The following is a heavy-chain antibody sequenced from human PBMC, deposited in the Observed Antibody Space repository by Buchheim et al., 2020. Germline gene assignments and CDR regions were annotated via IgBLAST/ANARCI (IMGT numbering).Heavy chain of an antibody. CDR2: MYSTGDT. V-gene: IGHV4-30-4*01. CDR1: GGSINSGDYY. J-gene: IGHJ4*02. CDR3: AREGLDVDAVVTAINGYRFDC. Sequence: QVQLQESGPGLVKPSQTLSLSCIVSGGSINSGDYYWSWIRQPPGKGLEWIGNMYSTGDTHYNPSLKRRVTIPADTSKNQFSLKLRSVTVADTAVYYCAREGLDVDAVVTAINGYRFDCWGQGTL. D-gene: IGHD2-21*02.